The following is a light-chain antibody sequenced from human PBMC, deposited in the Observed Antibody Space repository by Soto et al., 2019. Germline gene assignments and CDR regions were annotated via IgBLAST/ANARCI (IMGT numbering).Light chain of an antibody. CDR1: QGISNY. V-gene: IGKV1-27*01. Sequence: DIQMTQSPSSLSASVGDRVTITCRASQGISNYLACYQRKPGKVPDLLISSASTLQSGAPSRFSGSGSGTDFTLTISSLQPEDFAIYYCQQTFGKPLVTFGQGTRLEIK. CDR2: SAS. J-gene: IGKJ5*01. CDR3: QQTFGKPLVT.